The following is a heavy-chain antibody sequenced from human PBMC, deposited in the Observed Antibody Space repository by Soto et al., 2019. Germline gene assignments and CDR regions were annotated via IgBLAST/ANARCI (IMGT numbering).Heavy chain of an antibody. Sequence: QVLLVQSGAEVQKPGASVRISCQASGYVFTTSAIHWVRQAPGQSLEWMGWINPATGDTKYSQNVRGRVTFALDTSATTAYLDLRSLASHDTAVYYCARAAGRSKLLPYYFDPRGQGTLVTVSS. CDR2: INPATGDT. J-gene: IGHJ5*02. V-gene: IGHV1-3*01. D-gene: IGHD3-22*01. CDR3: ARAAGRSKLLPYYFDP. CDR1: GYVFTTSA.